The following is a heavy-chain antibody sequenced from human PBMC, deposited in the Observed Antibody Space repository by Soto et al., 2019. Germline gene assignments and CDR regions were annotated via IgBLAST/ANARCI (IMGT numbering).Heavy chain of an antibody. J-gene: IGHJ6*02. CDR1: GFTFSSYP. D-gene: IGHD2-2*02. Sequence: EAQLLESGGGWVQPGGSLRLSCAASGFTFSSYPMSWVRQAPGKGLEWVSAITASGAFTNHADSVKGRFTISRDNSKNTLYLQMSSLRAEDTAVYYCARGQGAAIGDYYYHGMDVWGQGTTVTVSS. CDR2: ITASGAFT. CDR3: ARGQGAAIGDYYYHGMDV. V-gene: IGHV3-23*01.